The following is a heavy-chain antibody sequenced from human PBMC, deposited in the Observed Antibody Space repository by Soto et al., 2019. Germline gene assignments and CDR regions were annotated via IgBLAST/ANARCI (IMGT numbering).Heavy chain of an antibody. CDR1: GGSISSGGYY. J-gene: IGHJ4*02. CDR3: ERALVATIPYFDY. V-gene: IGHV4-31*03. D-gene: IGHD5-12*01. CDR2: IYYSGST. Sequence: QVQLQESGPGLVKPSQTLSLTCTVSGGSISSGGYYWSWIRQHPGKGLEWIGYIYYSGSTYYNPYLKCRVTISVDTSKNHFSPKLSSVTAADTAVYYCERALVATIPYFDYWGQGTLVTVSS.